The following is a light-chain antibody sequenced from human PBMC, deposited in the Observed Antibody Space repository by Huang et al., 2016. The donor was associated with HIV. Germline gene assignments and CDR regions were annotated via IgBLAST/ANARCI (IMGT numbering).Light chain of an antibody. Sequence: DIQMTQSPSSLSASVGDRVTITCRASQSISSYLNWYQQKPGKAPKLLIYAESSLQSGDTSRFSSRGSGTDFTLTISSLQPEDFATYYCQQRYSTPPLTFGGGTKVDIK. V-gene: IGKV1-39*01. J-gene: IGKJ4*01. CDR2: AES. CDR1: QSISSY. CDR3: QQRYSTPPLT.